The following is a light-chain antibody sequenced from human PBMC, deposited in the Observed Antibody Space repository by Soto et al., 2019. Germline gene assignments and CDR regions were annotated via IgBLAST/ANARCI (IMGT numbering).Light chain of an antibody. CDR2: AAS. CDR3: QQYGTSPPTLT. J-gene: IGKJ3*01. CDR1: QRVSSSF. V-gene: IGKV3-20*01. Sequence: EIVLTQSPGTLSLSPGERATLSCRASQRVSSSFLAWYQQKPGQAPRLLIFAASSRATGVPDRFSGSGSGTDFTLTISRLEPEDFAVYYCQQYGTSPPTLTFGPGTKVDIK.